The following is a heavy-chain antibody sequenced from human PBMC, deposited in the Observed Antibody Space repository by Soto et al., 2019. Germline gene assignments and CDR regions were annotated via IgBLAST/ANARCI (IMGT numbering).Heavy chain of an antibody. D-gene: IGHD3-10*01. CDR1: GFTFSSYA. CDR2: ISYDGSNK. CDR3: ARGPDYYGSGDAFDI. J-gene: IGHJ3*02. Sequence: GGSLRLSCAASGFTFSSYAMHWVRQAPGKGLEWVAVISYDGSNKYYADSVKGRFTISRDNSKNTLYLQMNSLRAEDTAVYYCARGPDYYGSGDAFDIWGQGTMVTVSS. V-gene: IGHV3-30-3*01.